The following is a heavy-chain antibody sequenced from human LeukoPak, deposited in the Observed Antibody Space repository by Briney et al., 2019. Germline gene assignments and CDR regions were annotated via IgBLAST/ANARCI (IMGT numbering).Heavy chain of an antibody. CDR3: AKDMSSELLYDYYYMDV. J-gene: IGHJ6*03. CDR2: IRYDGSNK. CDR1: GFTFSSYG. Sequence: PGGSLRLSCAASGFTFSSYGMHWVRQAPGKGLEWVAFIRYDGSNKYYADSVKGRFTISRDNSKNTLYLQMNSPRAEDTALYYCAKDMSSELLYDYYYMDVWGKGTTVTVSS. D-gene: IGHD4-23*01. V-gene: IGHV3-30*02.